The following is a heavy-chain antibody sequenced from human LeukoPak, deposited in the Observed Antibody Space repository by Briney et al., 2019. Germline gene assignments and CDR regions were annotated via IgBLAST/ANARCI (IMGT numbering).Heavy chain of an antibody. V-gene: IGHV3-7*01. CDR2: IKHDGSEK. J-gene: IGHJ4*02. CDR3: ARDHWGPGDY. CDR1: GFTFGSYW. D-gene: IGHD3-16*01. Sequence: GGSLRLSCAAPGFTFGSYWMSWVRQAPGKGLEWVANIKHDGSEKYYVDSVKGRFTISRDNAKNSLYLQMNSLRAEDTAVFYCARDHWGPGDYWGQGTLVTVSS.